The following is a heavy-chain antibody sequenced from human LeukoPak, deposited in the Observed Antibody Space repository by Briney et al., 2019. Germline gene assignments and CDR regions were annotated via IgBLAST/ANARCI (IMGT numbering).Heavy chain of an antibody. CDR1: GYTFTSYC. CDR2: INPSGGST. CDR3: ASGVVIIPTTQNYYYYYGMDV. V-gene: IGHV1-46*01. Sequence: ASVKVSCKASGYTFTSYCMHWVRQAPGQGLEWKGIINPSGGSTSYAQKFQGRVTMTRDTSTSTVYMELSSLRSEDTAVYYCASGVVIIPTTQNYYYYYGMDVWGQGTTVTVSS. D-gene: IGHD3-3*01. J-gene: IGHJ6*02.